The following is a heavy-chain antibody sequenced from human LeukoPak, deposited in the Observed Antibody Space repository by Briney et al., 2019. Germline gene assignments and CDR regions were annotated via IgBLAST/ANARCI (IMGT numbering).Heavy chain of an antibody. Sequence: GASLRLSCAASGFTFSNYAMSWVRQAPGKGLEWVSAILGSGGSTYYADSVKGRFTISRDNSKNTLYLQMNSLRAEDTAVYYCARRMYYYDSSGYYYPYFDYWGQGTLVTVSS. V-gene: IGHV3-23*01. CDR1: GFTFSNYA. CDR3: ARRMYYYDSSGYYYPYFDY. J-gene: IGHJ4*02. D-gene: IGHD3-22*01. CDR2: ILGSGGST.